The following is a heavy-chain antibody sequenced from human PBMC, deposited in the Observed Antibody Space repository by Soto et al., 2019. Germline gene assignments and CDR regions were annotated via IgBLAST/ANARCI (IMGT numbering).Heavy chain of an antibody. J-gene: IGHJ4*02. Sequence: LRLSCVVSGFTFNNYGINWVRQSPGKGLEWVSTVSKSDYTYYSDSVKGRFTISRDDAKNSVSLQMNTLRAEDTAVYYCAREDSIIIPAVSDFWGQGTLVTVSS. V-gene: IGHV3-21*01. D-gene: IGHD2-2*01. CDR1: GFTFNNYG. CDR2: VSKSDYT. CDR3: AREDSIIIPAVSDF.